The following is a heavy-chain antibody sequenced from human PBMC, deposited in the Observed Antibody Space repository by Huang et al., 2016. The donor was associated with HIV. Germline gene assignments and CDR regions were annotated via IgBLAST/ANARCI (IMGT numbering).Heavy chain of an antibody. CDR3: AQGGGQSAAFPV. Sequence: EVLLLESGGGLVHPGGSLRLSCAASRSTFYNHAMSWGRQAPGKGLEGVSTMGATGRTTYSAASVKGRFTISRDNSDNTLHLQMNSLRADDTAVYYCAQGGGQSAAFPVWGQGTMVTVSA. D-gene: IGHD3-16*01. CDR2: MGATGRTT. J-gene: IGHJ3*01. V-gene: IGHV3-23*01. CDR1: RSTFYNHA.